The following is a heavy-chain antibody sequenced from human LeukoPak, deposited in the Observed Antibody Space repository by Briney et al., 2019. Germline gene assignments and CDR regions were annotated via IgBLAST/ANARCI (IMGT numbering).Heavy chain of an antibody. J-gene: IGHJ4*02. Sequence: QAPGQGLEWMGWISAYNGNTNYAQKLQGRVTMTTDTSTSTAYMELRSLRSDDTAVYYCARAIPGDYWGQGTLVTVSS. CDR3: ARAIPGDY. D-gene: IGHD2-2*02. CDR2: ISAYNGNT. V-gene: IGHV1-18*01.